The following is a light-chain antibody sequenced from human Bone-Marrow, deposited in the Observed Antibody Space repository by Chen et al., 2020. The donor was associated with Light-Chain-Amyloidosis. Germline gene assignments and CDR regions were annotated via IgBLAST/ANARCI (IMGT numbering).Light chain of an antibody. Sequence: DIVMTQSPDSLAVSLGARATINCKSSQSVLYSSNNKNYLAWYQQKPGQPPKLLISWASTRESGVPVRLRGSGAGTDFTLSGSSLQAEDVAVYYCQQYYRTPPWTFGQGTKVEIK. CDR1: QSVLYSSNNKNY. CDR2: WAS. V-gene: IGKV4-1*01. CDR3: QQYYRTPPWT. J-gene: IGKJ1*01.